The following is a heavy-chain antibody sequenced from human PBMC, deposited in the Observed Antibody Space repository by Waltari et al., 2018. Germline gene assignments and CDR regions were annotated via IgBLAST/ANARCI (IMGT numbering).Heavy chain of an antibody. D-gene: IGHD1-26*01. V-gene: IGHV1-69*12. CDR1: GGTFGTYA. CDR2: IIPIYGTP. Sequence: QVHLVQSGAEVRKPGSAVKVSCEASGGTFGTYAISWVRQAPGQGLAWMGGIIPIYGTPNYAQKLQGRVNVAADELTTTAYMELSSLRSDDTAVYYCAKRIVGGPFDVWGQGTMVTVSS. CDR3: AKRIVGGPFDV. J-gene: IGHJ3*01.